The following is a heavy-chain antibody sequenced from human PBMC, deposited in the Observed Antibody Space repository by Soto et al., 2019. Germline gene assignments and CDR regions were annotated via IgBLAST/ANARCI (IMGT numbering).Heavy chain of an antibody. D-gene: IGHD3-10*01. CDR1: GYTFINYY. Sequence: ASVKVSCKASGYTFINYYIHWVRQAPGQGLEWMGVINPNGGSTVYAQKFQGRVTLTRDTSTSTAYMELSSLRSEDTAVYYCARGYGSGSYYSGAGAFDIWGQGTMVTVSS. CDR2: INPNGGST. CDR3: ARGYGSGSYYSGAGAFDI. V-gene: IGHV1-46*01. J-gene: IGHJ3*02.